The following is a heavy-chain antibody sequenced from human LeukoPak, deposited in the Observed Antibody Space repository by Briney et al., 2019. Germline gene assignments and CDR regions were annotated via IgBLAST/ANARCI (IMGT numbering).Heavy chain of an antibody. V-gene: IGHV1-18*01. CDR2: ISTYNANT. D-gene: IGHD2-8*01. Sequence: ASAKASCKPSGYSSTSYTTSWVRHAPRQGLEWMGWISTYNANTNYALKLQGRVTLTTDTSTSTAYMELKSLRSDDTAVYYCAREECSIGVCYPSGYWGRGTLVTVSS. CDR1: GYSSTSYT. J-gene: IGHJ4*02. CDR3: AREECSIGVCYPSGY.